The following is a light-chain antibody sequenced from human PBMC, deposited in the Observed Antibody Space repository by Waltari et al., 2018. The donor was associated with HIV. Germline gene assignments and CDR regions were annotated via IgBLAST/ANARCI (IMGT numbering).Light chain of an antibody. CDR1: NRHNTYP. J-gene: IGLJ3*02. V-gene: IGLV4-69*01. Sequence: QVVLTQSPSASASLGASVKLTCTLTNRHNTYPIACHQQQPAKGPRYLMRLHADVRHTKVDEIPDRFSGSSSGAERYLTISSLQSEEEADYYCQTWGTGIRVFGGGTKLTVL. CDR3: QTWGTGIRV. CDR2: LHADVRH.